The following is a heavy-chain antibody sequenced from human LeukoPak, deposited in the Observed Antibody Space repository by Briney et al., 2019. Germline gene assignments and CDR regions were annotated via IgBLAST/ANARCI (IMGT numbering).Heavy chain of an antibody. Sequence: GESLKISFKASGYTFTSNWIVWVRQMPGKGLEWMGIIYPGDSDTRYSPSFQGQVTISVNKSITTAYLQWSSLKASDTAMYFCARPAAGTAPYFDYWGQGTLVTVPS. J-gene: IGHJ4*02. CDR3: ARPAAGTAPYFDY. CDR1: GYTFTSNW. V-gene: IGHV5-51*01. D-gene: IGHD6-19*01. CDR2: IYPGDSDT.